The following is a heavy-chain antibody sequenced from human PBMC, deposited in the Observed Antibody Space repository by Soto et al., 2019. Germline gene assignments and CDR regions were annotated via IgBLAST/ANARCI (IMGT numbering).Heavy chain of an antibody. CDR2: IDWDDDK. J-gene: IGHJ5*02. CDR1: GFSLSTSGMR. D-gene: IGHD6-13*01. CDR3: ARSIVAAGNRWFDP. Sequence: SGPTLVNPTQTLTLTCTFSGFSLSTSGMRVSWIRQPPGKALEWLARIDWDDDKLYSTSLRTRLTISKDTSKNQVVLTMTNMDPVDTATYYCARSIVAAGNRWFDPWGQGTLVTVSS. V-gene: IGHV2-70*04.